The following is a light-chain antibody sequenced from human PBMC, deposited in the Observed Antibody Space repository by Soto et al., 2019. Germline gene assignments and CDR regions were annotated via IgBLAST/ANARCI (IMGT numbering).Light chain of an antibody. CDR1: QSVFYSSNNRNY. J-gene: IGKJ1*01. CDR2: WAS. Sequence: DIVMTQSPDSLAVSLGERATINCKSSQSVFYSSNNRNYLVWYQQKPGQPPKLLIYWASTRESGVPDRISGSGSGTDFTLTISSLQAEDVAVYYCQEYYSVSRTFGQGTRVEIK. CDR3: QEYYSVSRT. V-gene: IGKV4-1*01.